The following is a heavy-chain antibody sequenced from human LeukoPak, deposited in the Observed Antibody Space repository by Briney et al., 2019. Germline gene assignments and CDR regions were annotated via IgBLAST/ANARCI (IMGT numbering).Heavy chain of an antibody. CDR3: ARPSVYGFDAFDM. V-gene: IGHV3-48*03. CDR1: GFTLNNYA. CDR2: ISSGDARM. D-gene: IGHD5/OR15-5a*01. J-gene: IGHJ3*02. Sequence: GGSLRLSCAGSGFTLNNYAIHWVRQAPGKRLEWVAYISSGDARMDHAESVKGRFTISRDNAKNSLSLQMNSLRAEDTAVYYCARPSVYGFDAFDMWGQGTMVIVSA.